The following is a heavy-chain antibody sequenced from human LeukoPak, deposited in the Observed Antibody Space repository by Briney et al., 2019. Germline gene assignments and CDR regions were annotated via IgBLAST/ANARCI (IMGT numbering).Heavy chain of an antibody. CDR1: GYRFNSYW. Sequence: GESLKISCKGSGYRFNSYWIGWVRQMPGKGPEWMGSIHPGDSDTRYSPSFQGQVTISVDKSISTAYLQWSSLKASDTAMYYCARQLGLEVQERGWFDPWGQGTLVTVSS. CDR2: IHPGDSDT. J-gene: IGHJ5*02. CDR3: ARQLGLEVQERGWFDP. V-gene: IGHV5-51*01. D-gene: IGHD1-1*01.